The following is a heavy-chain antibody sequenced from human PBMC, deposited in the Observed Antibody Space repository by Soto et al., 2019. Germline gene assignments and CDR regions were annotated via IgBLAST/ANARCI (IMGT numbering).Heavy chain of an antibody. CDR3: ARAVAVAADFDY. CDR1: GYTFTGYA. CDR2: INAGNGNT. D-gene: IGHD6-19*01. Sequence: QVQLVQSGAEEKKPGASVKVSCKASGYTFTGYAMHWARQAPGQRLEWMGWINAGNGNTKYSQKFQGRVTITRDTSASAAYMELSSLSSEDTAVYYCARAVAVAADFDYWGQGTLVTVSS. J-gene: IGHJ4*02. V-gene: IGHV1-3*05.